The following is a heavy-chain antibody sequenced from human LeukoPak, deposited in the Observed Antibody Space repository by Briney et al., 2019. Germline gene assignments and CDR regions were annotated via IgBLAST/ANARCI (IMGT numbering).Heavy chain of an antibody. D-gene: IGHD6-6*01. V-gene: IGHV4-34*01. CDR2: INHSGST. CDR1: GGSLSGYY. CDR3: ARQSGYSSSFDY. J-gene: IGHJ4*02. Sequence: SETLSLTCAVYGGSLSGYYWSWIRQPPGKGLEWIGEINHSGSTNYDPSLKSRVTISVDTSKNQFSLKLSSVTAADTAVYFCARQSGYSSSFDYWGQGTLVTVSS.